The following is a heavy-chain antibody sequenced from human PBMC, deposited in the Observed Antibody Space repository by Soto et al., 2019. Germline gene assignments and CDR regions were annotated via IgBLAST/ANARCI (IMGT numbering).Heavy chain of an antibody. V-gene: IGHV2-5*02. CDR1: GFSLSTSGVG. J-gene: IGHJ3*02. CDR3: ALLHPVIAVARPGAFDI. Sequence: SGPTLVKPTQTLTLTCTFSGFSLSTSGVGVGWIRQPPGKALEWLALIYWDDNKRYSPSLKSRLTITKDTSKNQVVLTMTNMDPVDTATYYCALLHPVIAVARPGAFDIWGQGTMVTVSS. D-gene: IGHD6-19*01. CDR2: IYWDDNK.